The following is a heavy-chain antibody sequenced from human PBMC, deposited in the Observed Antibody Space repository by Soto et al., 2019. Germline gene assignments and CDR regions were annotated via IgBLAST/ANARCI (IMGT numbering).Heavy chain of an antibody. CDR1: GGTFSSYA. CDR2: IIPIFGTA. J-gene: IGHJ5*02. D-gene: IGHD3-22*01. Sequence: QVQLVQSGAEVKKPGSSVKVSCKASGGTFSSYAISWVRQAPGQGLEWMGGIIPIFGTANYAQKFQGRVTITADESTSTAYMELSSLRSEDTAVYYCARAGNYYDSSQGGWFDLWGQGTLVTVSS. CDR3: ARAGNYYDSSQGGWFDL. V-gene: IGHV1-69*01.